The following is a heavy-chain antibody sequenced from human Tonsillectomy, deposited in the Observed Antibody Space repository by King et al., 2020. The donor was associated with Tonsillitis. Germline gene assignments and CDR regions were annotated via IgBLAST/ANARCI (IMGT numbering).Heavy chain of an antibody. CDR3: ARSLKLRYFDWGWFDP. CDR2: IDWDDDK. Sequence: TLKESGPALVKPTQTLTLTCTFSGFSLSTSGMCVSWIRQPPGKALEWLARIDWDDDKYYSTSLKTRLTISQDTSKNQVVLTMTNMDPVDTATYYCARSLKLRYFDWGWFDPWGQGTLVTVSS. J-gene: IGHJ5*02. V-gene: IGHV2-70*11. CDR1: GFSLSTSGMC. D-gene: IGHD3-9*01.